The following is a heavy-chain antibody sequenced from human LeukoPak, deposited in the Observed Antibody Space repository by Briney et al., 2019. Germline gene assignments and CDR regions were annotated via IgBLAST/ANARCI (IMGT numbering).Heavy chain of an antibody. Sequence: GGSLRLSCAASGFTFSSYAMSWVRQAPGKGLEWVSAISGSGGNTYYAVSVKGRFTISRDNSKNTLYMQMNSLRAEDTAVYYCAKDGQWLVRGWFDPWGQGTLVTVSS. V-gene: IGHV3-23*01. CDR3: AKDGQWLVRGWFDP. CDR1: GFTFSSYA. J-gene: IGHJ5*02. D-gene: IGHD6-19*01. CDR2: ISGSGGNT.